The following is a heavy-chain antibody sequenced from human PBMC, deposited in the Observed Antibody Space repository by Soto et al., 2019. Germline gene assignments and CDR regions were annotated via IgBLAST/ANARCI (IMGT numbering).Heavy chain of an antibody. D-gene: IGHD2-15*01. J-gene: IGHJ3*02. Sequence: GGSLRLSCAASGFTFSSYGMHWVRQAPGKGLEWVAVISYDGSNKYYADSVKGRFTISRDNSKNTLYLQMNSLRAEDTAVYYCARDTINCSGGSCYPTSAFDIWGKGKMVTVSS. V-gene: IGHV3-30*03. CDR3: ARDTINCSGGSCYPTSAFDI. CDR2: ISYDGSNK. CDR1: GFTFSSYG.